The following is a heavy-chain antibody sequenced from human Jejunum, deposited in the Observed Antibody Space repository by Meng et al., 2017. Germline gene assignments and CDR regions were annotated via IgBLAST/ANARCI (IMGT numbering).Heavy chain of an antibody. CDR1: GGSISNNNW. V-gene: IGHV4-4*03. J-gene: IGHJ5*02. Sequence: GPGRVSTPGATCPPCVVSGGSISNNNWWGWVRQPPGKGLEWIGEISHTGRINYNPSLKSRVTMSLDKSKNQFSLDLTSVTGADTAVYYCARDLLDPNIAATGWFDPWGQGTLVTVSS. CDR2: ISHTGRI. D-gene: IGHD2/OR15-2a*01. CDR3: ARDLLDPNIAATGWFDP.